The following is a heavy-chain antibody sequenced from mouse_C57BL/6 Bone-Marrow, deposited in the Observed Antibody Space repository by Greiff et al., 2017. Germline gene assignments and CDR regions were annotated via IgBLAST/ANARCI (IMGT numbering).Heavy chain of an antibody. D-gene: IGHD1-1*01. V-gene: IGHV1-64*01. CDR3: AMYYYGSSSAWFAY. CDR2: IHPNSGST. J-gene: IGHJ3*01. CDR1: GYTFTSYW. Sequence: QVQLQQPGAELVKPGASVKLSCKASGYTFTSYWMHWVKQRPGQGLEWIGMIHPNSGSTNYTEKFKSKATLTVDKSSSTAYMQLSSLTSEDSAVYYCAMYYYGSSSAWFAYWGQGTRVTVSA.